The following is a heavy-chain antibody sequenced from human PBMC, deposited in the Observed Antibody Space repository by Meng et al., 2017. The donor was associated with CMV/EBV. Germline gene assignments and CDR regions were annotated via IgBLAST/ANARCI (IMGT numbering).Heavy chain of an antibody. V-gene: IGHV4-39*01. J-gene: IGHJ6*02. CDR2: IYYSGST. Sequence: SETLSLTCTVSGGSISSSSYYWGWIRQPPGKGLEWIGSIYYSGSTYYNPSLKSRVTISVDTPKNQFSLKLSSVTAADTAVYYCAAGDFWSGRDYYGMDVWGQGTTVTVSS. CDR1: GGSISSSSYY. CDR3: AAGDFWSGRDYYGMDV. D-gene: IGHD3-3*01.